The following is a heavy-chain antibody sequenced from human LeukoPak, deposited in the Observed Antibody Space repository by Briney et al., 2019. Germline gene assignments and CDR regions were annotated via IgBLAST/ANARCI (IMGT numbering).Heavy chain of an antibody. Sequence: PSETLSLTCTVSGGSISSYYWSWIRQPAGKGLEWIGYIYYSGSTNYNPSLKSRVTISVDTSKNQFSLKLSSVTAADTAVYYCARGSIYYGSGSYQAHFDYWGQGTLVTVSS. CDR1: GGSISSYY. CDR3: ARGSIYYGSGSYQAHFDY. J-gene: IGHJ4*02. D-gene: IGHD3-10*01. V-gene: IGHV4-59*01. CDR2: IYYSGST.